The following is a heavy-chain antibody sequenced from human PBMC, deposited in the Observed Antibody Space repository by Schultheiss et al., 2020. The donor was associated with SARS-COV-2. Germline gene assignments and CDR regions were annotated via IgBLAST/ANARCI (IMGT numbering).Heavy chain of an antibody. CDR3: ARQEAGYCDGRRCTAVRSFDY. V-gene: IGHV4-39*01. Sequence: SETLSLTCTVSGGSIRSGESYWSWIRQSPGKGLEWIGSIYFSGSTYCDPSLKSRVTMSVDTSKNQFYLKLSSVTAAETAVYYCARQEAGYCDGRRCTAVRSFDYWGWGALVTVSS. J-gene: IGHJ4*02. CDR1: GGSIRSGESY. CDR2: IYFSGST. D-gene: IGHD2-15*01.